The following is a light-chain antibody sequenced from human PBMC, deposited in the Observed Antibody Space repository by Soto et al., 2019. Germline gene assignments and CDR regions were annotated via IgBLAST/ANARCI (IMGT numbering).Light chain of an antibody. Sequence: QSALTQPGSVSGSPGQSITISCTGTSSDVGGYNYVSWYQQHPGKAPKLMIYDVSNRPSGVSNRFSGSKSGNTASLTISGLQAEDEVDYYCSSYTSSSRGVFGGGTKLTVL. CDR1: SSDVGGYNY. CDR2: DVS. V-gene: IGLV2-14*01. CDR3: SSYTSSSRGV. J-gene: IGLJ3*02.